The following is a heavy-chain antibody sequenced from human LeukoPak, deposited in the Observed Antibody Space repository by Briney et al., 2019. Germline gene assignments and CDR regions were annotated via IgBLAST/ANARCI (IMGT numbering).Heavy chain of an antibody. CDR2: ISSNGGST. CDR1: GFTFSSYA. J-gene: IGHJ3*02. D-gene: IGHD2-21*01. V-gene: IGHV3-64*01. CDR3: ARSRTLWGAFDI. Sequence: GGSLRLSCAASGFTFSSYAMHWVRQAPGKGLEYVSAISSNGGSTYYANSVKGRFTISRDNSKNTLYLQMGSLRAGDTAVYYCARSRTLWGAFDIWGQGTMVTVSS.